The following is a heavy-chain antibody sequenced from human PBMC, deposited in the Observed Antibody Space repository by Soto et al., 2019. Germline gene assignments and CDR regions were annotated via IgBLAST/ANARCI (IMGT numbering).Heavy chain of an antibody. CDR3: ARGLYYDMLNPFDY. CDR2: IWYDGSNK. CDR1: GFTFSSYG. V-gene: IGHV3-33*01. J-gene: IGHJ4*02. Sequence: GGSLRLSCAASGFTFSSYGMHWVRQAPGKGLEWVAVIWYDGSNKYYADSVKGRFTISRDNSKNTLYLQMNSLRAEDTAVYYCARGLYYDMLNPFDYWGQGTLVTVSS. D-gene: IGHD3-9*01.